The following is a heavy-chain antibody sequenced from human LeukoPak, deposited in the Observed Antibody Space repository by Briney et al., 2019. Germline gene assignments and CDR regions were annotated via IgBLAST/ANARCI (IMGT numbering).Heavy chain of an antibody. CDR2: IYYSGST. J-gene: IGHJ4*02. D-gene: IGHD4-11*01. CDR1: GDSINNYY. CDR3: ASAYGLYSNYGYYFDY. Sequence: SETLSLTCTVSGDSINNYYWNWIRQPPGRGLDWIGYIYYSGSTNYNPSLESRVTISVDTSKNQFSLKLTSVTAADTAVYYCASAYGLYSNYGYYFDYWGQGTLVTVSS. V-gene: IGHV4-59*01.